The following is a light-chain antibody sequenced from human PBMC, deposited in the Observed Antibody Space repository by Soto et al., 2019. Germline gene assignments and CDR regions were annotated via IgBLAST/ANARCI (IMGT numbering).Light chain of an antibody. CDR2: AAS. CDR1: QSTSSY. Sequence: DIQITQSPSSLSASVGDRVTITCRASQSTSSYLNWYQQKPGKAPKVLIYAASSLQSGVPSRFSGRGSGTDFTLTISSLQPEDFASYFCQQSYSTPPTFGQGTKV. CDR3: QQSYSTPPT. J-gene: IGKJ1*01. V-gene: IGKV1-39*01.